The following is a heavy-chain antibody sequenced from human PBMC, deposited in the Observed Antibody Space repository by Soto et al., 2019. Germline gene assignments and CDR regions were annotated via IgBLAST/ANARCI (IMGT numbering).Heavy chain of an antibody. CDR3: ARDGSSSGWDFGYYYYCMDV. V-gene: IGHV1-18*01. J-gene: IGHJ6*02. CDR2: ISAYNGNT. CDR1: GYTFTSYG. D-gene: IGHD6-19*01. Sequence: QVQLVQSGAEVKKPGASVKVSCKASGYTFTSYGISWVRQAPGQGLEWMGWISAYNGNTNYAQKLQGRVTMTTDTTTSTAYMELRSLRSDDTAVYYCARDGSSSGWDFGYYYYCMDVWGQGTTVTVSS.